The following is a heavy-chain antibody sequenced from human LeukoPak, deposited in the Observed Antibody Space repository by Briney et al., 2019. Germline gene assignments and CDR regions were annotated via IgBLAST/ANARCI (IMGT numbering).Heavy chain of an antibody. CDR3: AEDCYDCYGSRSCFDY. J-gene: IGHJ4*02. Sequence: GRSLRLSPAASLFTLNRYGMHWVRQTPDKGLERVAFIRYEGSHKYYAHSVKGRFTISRDNSKNTLYLQMNRLTAGDTAGYYCAEDCYDCYGSRSCFDYWGQGTLVTVSS. CDR2: IRYEGSHK. V-gene: IGHV3-30*02. D-gene: IGHD2-21*01. CDR1: LFTLNRYG.